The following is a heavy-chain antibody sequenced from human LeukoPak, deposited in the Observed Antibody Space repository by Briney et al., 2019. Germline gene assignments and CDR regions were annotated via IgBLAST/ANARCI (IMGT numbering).Heavy chain of an antibody. CDR1: GFTFSSYA. CDR3: ARDLVGAKVY. J-gene: IGHJ4*02. D-gene: IGHD1-26*01. Sequence: GGSLRLSCAASGFTFSSYAMHWVRQAPGKGLEYVSAISSNGGSTYYANSVKGRFTISRDNSKNTLYLQMGSLRAEDMAVYYCARDLVGAKVYWGQGTLVTVSS. CDR2: ISSNGGST. V-gene: IGHV3-64*01.